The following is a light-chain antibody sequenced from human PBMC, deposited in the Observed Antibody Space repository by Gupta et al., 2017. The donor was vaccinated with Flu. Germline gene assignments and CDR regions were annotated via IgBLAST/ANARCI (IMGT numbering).Light chain of an antibody. Sequence: DTVTITGRVSQKISTWLTWYQQRPGKPPKLLIYRASILESGVPSRFSGSGSGSEFALTITSLQPEDSAVYYCQQYNSYSPWTFGPGTKVEIK. J-gene: IGKJ1*01. CDR1: QKISTW. CDR3: QQYNSYSPWT. V-gene: IGKV1-5*03. CDR2: RAS.